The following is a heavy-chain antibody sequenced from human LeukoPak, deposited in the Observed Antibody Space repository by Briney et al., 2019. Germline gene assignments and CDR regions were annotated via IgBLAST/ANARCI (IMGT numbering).Heavy chain of an antibody. CDR1: GGTFSSYA. CDR2: IIPIFGTA. Sequence: SVKVSCKASGGTFSSYAISWVRQAPGQGLEWMGRIIPIFGTANYEQKFQGRVTITTYESTSTAYMELSSLRSEDTAVYYCARDLYTAMVSWGAFDIWGQGTMVTVSS. D-gene: IGHD5-18*01. CDR3: ARDLYTAMVSWGAFDI. J-gene: IGHJ3*02. V-gene: IGHV1-69*05.